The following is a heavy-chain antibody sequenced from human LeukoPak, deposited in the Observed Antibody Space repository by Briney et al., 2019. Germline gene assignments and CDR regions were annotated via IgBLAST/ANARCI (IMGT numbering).Heavy chain of an antibody. CDR1: GGTFSSYA. Sequence: SVKVSCKASGGTFSSYAISWVRQAPGQGLEWMGGIIPIFGTANYAQKLQGRVTITADESTSTAYMELSSLRSEDTAVYYCARDRHHIRYYDFWSGYSPDAFDIWGQGTMVTVSS. D-gene: IGHD3-3*01. J-gene: IGHJ3*02. CDR3: ARDRHHIRYYDFWSGYSPDAFDI. V-gene: IGHV1-69*01. CDR2: IIPIFGTA.